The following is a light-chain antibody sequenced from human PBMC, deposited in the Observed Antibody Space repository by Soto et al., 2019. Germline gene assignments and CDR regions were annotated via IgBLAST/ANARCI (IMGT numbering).Light chain of an antibody. J-gene: IGKJ5*01. V-gene: IGKV3-11*01. CDR3: QQRSNWPIT. CDR2: DAS. Sequence: EIVLTRSPATLSLSPLERGALSYRASQSVSSYLAWYQQKPGQAPRLLIYDASNRATGIPARFSGSGSGTDFTLTISSLEPEDFAVYYCQQRSNWPITFGQGTRLEIK. CDR1: QSVSSY.